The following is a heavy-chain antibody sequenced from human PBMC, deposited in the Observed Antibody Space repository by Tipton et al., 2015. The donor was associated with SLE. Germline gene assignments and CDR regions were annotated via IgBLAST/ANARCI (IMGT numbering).Heavy chain of an antibody. CDR3: ARSIVATTDFDY. D-gene: IGHD5-12*01. J-gene: IGHJ4*02. Sequence: VQLVQSGAEVKKPGASVKVSCKTSGYTFTSSGISWVRQAPGQGPEWMGWISTYSGNTNYAQKLQGRVTMTTDTSTSTAYMELRSLRSDDTAVYYCARSIVATTDFDYWGQGTLVTVSA. V-gene: IGHV1-18*01. CDR1: GYTFTSSG. CDR2: ISTYSGNT.